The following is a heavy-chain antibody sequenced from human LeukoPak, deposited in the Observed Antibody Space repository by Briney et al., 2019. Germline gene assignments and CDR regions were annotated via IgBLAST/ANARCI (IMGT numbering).Heavy chain of an antibody. Sequence: GGSLRLSCAASGFTFSSYAMHWVRQAPGKGLEWVAVISYDGSNKYYADSVKGRFTISRDNSKNTLYLQMNSLRAEDTAVYYCAKDLVSIAVAGYFGYWGQGTLVTVSS. CDR1: GFTFSSYA. V-gene: IGHV3-30*04. CDR3: AKDLVSIAVAGYFGY. J-gene: IGHJ4*02. CDR2: ISYDGSNK. D-gene: IGHD6-19*01.